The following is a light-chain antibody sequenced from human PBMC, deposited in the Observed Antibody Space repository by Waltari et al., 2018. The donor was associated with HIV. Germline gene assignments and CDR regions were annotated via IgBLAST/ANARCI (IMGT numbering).Light chain of an antibody. CDR3: QQYHNLPPIT. Sequence: DIQMTQSPSSLSASVGDRATITCQASQDISNSLNWYQQKPGKAPKVLIYDASTLETGVPSRFSGSGSGTDFTFTISSLQPEDVATYYCQQYHNLPPITFGQGTRLEIK. CDR2: DAS. CDR1: QDISNS. J-gene: IGKJ5*01. V-gene: IGKV1-33*01.